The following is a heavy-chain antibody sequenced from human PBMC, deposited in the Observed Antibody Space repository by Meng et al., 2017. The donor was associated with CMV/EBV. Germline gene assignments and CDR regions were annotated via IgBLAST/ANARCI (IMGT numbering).Heavy chain of an antibody. V-gene: IGHV3-30-3*01. CDR2: ISYDGSNK. D-gene: IGHD1-26*01. CDR1: GFTFSSYA. CDR3: ARDLRVIVGPTEHRTFDY. Sequence: GESLKISCATSGFTFSSYAMHWVRQAPGKGPEWVAVISYDGSNKFSADSVKGRFTISRDNSKNTLSLQMNSLRAEDTAIYYCARDLRVIVGPTEHRTFDYWGQGTLVTVSS. J-gene: IGHJ4*02.